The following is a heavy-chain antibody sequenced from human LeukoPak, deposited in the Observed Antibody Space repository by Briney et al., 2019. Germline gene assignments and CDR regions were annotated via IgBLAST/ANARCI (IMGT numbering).Heavy chain of an antibody. D-gene: IGHD2-2*01. CDR2: IKQDGSEK. J-gene: IGHJ4*02. CDR3: ARTLGYCSSTNCFLTFDY. Sequence: GGSLRLSCAASGFTLSNYWMSWVRQAPGKGLEWVADIKQDGSEKYYVDSVKGRFTISRDNAKNSLYLQMNSLRAEDTAVYYCARTLGYCSSTNCFLTFDYWGQGTLVTVSS. CDR1: GFTLSNYW. V-gene: IGHV3-7*04.